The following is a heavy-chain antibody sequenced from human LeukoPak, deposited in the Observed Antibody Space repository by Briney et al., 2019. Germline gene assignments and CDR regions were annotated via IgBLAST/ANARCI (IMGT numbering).Heavy chain of an antibody. D-gene: IGHD2-15*01. V-gene: IGHV4-39*01. J-gene: IGHJ6*03. CDR3: ASFYCSGGSCYQYFSYYYMDV. CDR1: GGSISSRSYY. Sequence: SETLSLTCTVSGGSISSRSYYWGWIRQPPGKGLEWIGSSYYSRSTYYNPSLQSRVTISVETSKNQFSLKLNSVTAADTAAYYCASFYCSGGSCYQYFSYYYMDVWGKGTTVTISS. CDR2: SYYSRST.